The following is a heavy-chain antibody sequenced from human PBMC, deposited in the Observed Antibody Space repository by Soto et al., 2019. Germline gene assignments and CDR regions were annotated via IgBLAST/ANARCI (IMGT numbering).Heavy chain of an antibody. Sequence: SETLSLTCAVSGGSISSGGYSWSWIRQPPGKGLEWIGYIYHSGSTYYNPSLKSRVTISVDTSKNQFSLKLSSVTAADTAVYYCARRYGDCFDFWGQGTLVTVSS. D-gene: IGHD4-17*01. CDR1: GGSISSGGYS. CDR3: ARRYGDCFDF. CDR2: IYHSGST. J-gene: IGHJ4*02. V-gene: IGHV4-30-2*01.